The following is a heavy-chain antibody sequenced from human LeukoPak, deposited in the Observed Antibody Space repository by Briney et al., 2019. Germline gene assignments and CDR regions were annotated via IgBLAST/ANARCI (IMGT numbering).Heavy chain of an antibody. CDR3: ARGVYGSGSYLIDY. CDR2: IYYSGST. CDR1: GGSISSYY. V-gene: IGHV4-59*01. Sequence: SETLSLTCTVSGGSISSYYWSWIRQPPGKGLEWIGYIYYSGSTNYNPSLKSRVTISVDTSKNQFSLKLSSVTAADTAVYYCARGVYGSGSYLIDYWGQGTLVTVSS. D-gene: IGHD3-10*01. J-gene: IGHJ4*02.